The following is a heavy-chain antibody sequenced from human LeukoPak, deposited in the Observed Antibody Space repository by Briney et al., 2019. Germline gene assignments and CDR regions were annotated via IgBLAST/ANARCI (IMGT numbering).Heavy chain of an antibody. CDR1: VFTFSSYA. V-gene: IGHV3-30*04. D-gene: IGHD2-15*01. CDR3: QRAGLPIVVVVAAKPDY. Sequence: PGGALRLSCAASVFTFSSYATHWVRQAPGKGLEGVAVISYYGSNKYYADYVKGRFTISRDNYKNTMYLQMNSLRDEDTAGYYCQRAGLPIVVVVAAKPDYWGQGTMVTVYS. J-gene: IGHJ4*02. CDR2: ISYYGSNK.